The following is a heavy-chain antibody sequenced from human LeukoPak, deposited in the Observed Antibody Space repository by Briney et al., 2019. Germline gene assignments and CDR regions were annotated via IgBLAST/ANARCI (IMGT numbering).Heavy chain of an antibody. CDR3: ARVKISAFDI. Sequence: KSGGSLRLSCAASAFTFSDYYVSWIRQAPGKGQEWVSYISSSGSTIYYADSVKGRFTISRDNAKNSLYLQMNSLRAEDTAVYYCARVKISAFDIWGQGTMVTVSS. CDR1: AFTFSDYY. J-gene: IGHJ3*02. CDR2: ISSSGSTI. V-gene: IGHV3-11*04.